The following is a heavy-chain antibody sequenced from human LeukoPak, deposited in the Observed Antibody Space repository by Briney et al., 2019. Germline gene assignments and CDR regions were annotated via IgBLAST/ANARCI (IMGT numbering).Heavy chain of an antibody. CDR1: GYTFTGCY. D-gene: IGHD3-9*01. CDR2: INPNSGGT. CDR3: ARLHYDILTGFDQWVGDY. V-gene: IGHV1-2*02. Sequence: GASVKVSCKASGYTFTGCYMHWVRQAPGQGLEWMGWINPNSGGTNYAQKFQGRVTMTRDTSISTAYMELSRLGSDDTAVYYCARLHYDILTGFDQWVGDYWGQGTLVTVSS. J-gene: IGHJ4*02.